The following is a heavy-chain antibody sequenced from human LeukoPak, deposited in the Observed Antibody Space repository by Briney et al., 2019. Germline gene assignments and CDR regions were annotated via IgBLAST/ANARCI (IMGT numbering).Heavy chain of an antibody. CDR1: GFTFSSYG. CDR3: AKDRETTASGTFDY. CDR2: ISYDGSNK. V-gene: IGHV3-30*18. D-gene: IGHD6-13*01. Sequence: GRSLRLSCAASGFTFSSYGMHWVRQAPGKGLEWVAVISYDGSNKYYADSVKGRFTISRDNSKNTLYLQMNSLRAEDTAVYYCAKDRETTASGTFDYWGQGTLVTVSS. J-gene: IGHJ4*02.